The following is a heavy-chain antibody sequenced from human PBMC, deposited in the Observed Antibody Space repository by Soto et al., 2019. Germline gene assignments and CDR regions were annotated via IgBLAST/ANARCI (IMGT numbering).Heavy chain of an antibody. CDR2: IYYSGST. D-gene: IGHD3-3*01. V-gene: IGHV4-59*08. Sequence: QVQLQESGPGLAKPSETLSLTCTVSGGSISTYYWSWIRQPPGKGLEWIGYIYYSGSTNYNPSLKSRLPISVDTSKNQFSLKLSSVTAADTAVYYCARGGWRHIDYWGQGTLVTVSS. J-gene: IGHJ4*02. CDR1: GGSISTYY. CDR3: ARGGWRHIDY.